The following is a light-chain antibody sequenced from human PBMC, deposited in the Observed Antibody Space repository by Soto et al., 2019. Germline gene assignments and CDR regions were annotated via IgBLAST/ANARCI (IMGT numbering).Light chain of an antibody. CDR2: KAS. V-gene: IGKV1-5*03. J-gene: IGKJ1*01. CDR1: ESIDSW. Sequence: DIQMTQSPSTLSASVGDTVTFSCRASESIDSWLAWYQQKPGKAPNLLIYKASSLEGGVPSRFSGRGAGTVFTLTISRLQPDVFVFYYCQQYNNYPWTFGQGTKVEIK. CDR3: QQYNNYPWT.